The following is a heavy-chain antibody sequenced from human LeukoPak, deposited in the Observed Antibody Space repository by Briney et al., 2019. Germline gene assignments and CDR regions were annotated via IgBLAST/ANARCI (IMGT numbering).Heavy chain of an antibody. V-gene: IGHV4-39*01. CDR1: GGSISSSSYY. CDR3: ARHVDCSSTSYWYYYYGMDV. CDR2: IYYSGST. Sequence: PSETLSLTCTVSGGSISSSSYYWGWIRQPPGKGLEWIGSIYYSGSTYYNPSLKSRVTISVDTSKNQFSLKLSSVTAADTAVYYCARHVDCSSTSYWYYYYGMDVWGQGTTVTVSS. J-gene: IGHJ6*02. D-gene: IGHD2-2*01.